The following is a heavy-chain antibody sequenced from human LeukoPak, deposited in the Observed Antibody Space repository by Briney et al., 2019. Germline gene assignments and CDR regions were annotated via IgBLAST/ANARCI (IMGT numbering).Heavy chain of an antibody. Sequence: SETLSLTCTVSGGSISSDYWSWIRQPPGKGLEWIGYIYYSGSTNYNPSLKSRVTISVDTSKNQFSLKLSSVTAADTAVYYCASTPVTVLRYFDWLLFFDYWGQGTLVTVSS. CDR1: GGSISSDY. J-gene: IGHJ4*02. D-gene: IGHD3-9*01. CDR3: ASTPVTVLRYFDWLLFFDY. CDR2: IYYSGST. V-gene: IGHV4-59*08.